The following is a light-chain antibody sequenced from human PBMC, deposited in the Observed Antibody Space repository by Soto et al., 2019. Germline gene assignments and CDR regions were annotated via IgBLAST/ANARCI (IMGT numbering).Light chain of an antibody. CDR1: SGSIASNY. J-gene: IGLJ2*01. Sequence: NFMLTQPHSVSESPGKTVTISCTRSSGSIASNYVQWYQQRPGSAPTTVIYEDHQRPSGVPDRFSGSIDSSSNSASLTISALKTEDEADYYCQSYDSDTVVFGGGTQLTVL. CDR3: QSYDSDTVV. V-gene: IGLV6-57*04. CDR2: EDH.